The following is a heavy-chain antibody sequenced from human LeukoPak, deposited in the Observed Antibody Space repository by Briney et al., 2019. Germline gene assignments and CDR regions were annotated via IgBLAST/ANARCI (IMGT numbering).Heavy chain of an antibody. CDR1: GGSFSGYY. J-gene: IGHJ4*02. CDR3: ARLLGYSSGWYNQVYYSDY. CDR2: INHSGST. Sequence: SETLSLTCAVYGGSFSGYYWSWIRQPPGKGLEWIGEINHSGSTNYNPSLKSRVTISVDTSKNQFSLKLSSVTAADTAVYYCARLLGYSSGWYNQVYYSDYWGQGTLVTVSS. D-gene: IGHD6-19*01. V-gene: IGHV4-34*01.